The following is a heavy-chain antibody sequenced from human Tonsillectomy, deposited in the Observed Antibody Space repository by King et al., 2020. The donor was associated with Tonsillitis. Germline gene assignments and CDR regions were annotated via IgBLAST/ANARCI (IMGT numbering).Heavy chain of an antibody. CDR3: ARSLRRGSSGWSRFDL. CDR2: ISYHEINK. CDR1: GITFTSYA. D-gene: IGHD6-19*01. V-gene: IGHV3-30*04. Sequence: VQLVESGGGVVQPGRSLGLSCAASGITFTSYAMHWIRQAPGKGLEWVAVISYHEINKYYADSVKGRFTISRDNSKNTLFLQMNSLRPEDTAVYYCARSLRRGSSGWSRFDLWGRGTLVTVSS. J-gene: IGHJ2*01.